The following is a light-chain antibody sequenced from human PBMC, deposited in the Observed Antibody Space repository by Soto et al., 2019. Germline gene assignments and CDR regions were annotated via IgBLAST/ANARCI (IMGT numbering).Light chain of an antibody. V-gene: IGLV2-14*01. J-gene: IGLJ1*01. CDR2: DVS. CDR1: SIDVGCYNY. CDR3: SSYTSSSTQV. Sequence: QSALTQPASVSGSPGQSITISCTGTSIDVGCYNYVSWYQQHPGKAPKLMIYDVSNRPSGVSNRFSGSKSGNTASLTISGLQAEDEADYYCSSYTSSSTQVFGTGTKVTGL.